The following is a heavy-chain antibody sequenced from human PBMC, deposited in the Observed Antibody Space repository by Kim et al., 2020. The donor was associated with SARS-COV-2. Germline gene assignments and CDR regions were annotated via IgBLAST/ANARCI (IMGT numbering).Heavy chain of an antibody. J-gene: IGHJ4*02. CDR2: SYYSGST. CDR3: AGASITMVRGVISPRTQPFDY. Sequence: SETLSLTCTVSGGSISSSSYYWGWIRQPPGKGLEWIGSSYYSGSTYYNPSLKSRVTISVDTSKNQFSLKLSSVTAADTAVYYCAGASITMVRGVISPRTQPFDYWGQGTLVTVSS. CDR1: GGSISSSSYY. D-gene: IGHD3-10*01. V-gene: IGHV4-39*01.